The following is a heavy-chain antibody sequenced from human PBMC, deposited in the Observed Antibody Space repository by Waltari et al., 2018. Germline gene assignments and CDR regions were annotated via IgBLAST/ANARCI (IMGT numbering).Heavy chain of an antibody. CDR2: IACSDSYT. J-gene: IGHJ6*03. D-gene: IGHD3-10*01. CDR3: ARTIVQDQYYMDV. CDR1: GYSFTTFW. Sequence: EVQLVQSGAEVKKPGESLRIACQGSGYSFTTFWITWVRQMPGKGLEWMGRIACSDSYTTYSPSFQGHVAISVDKSIRTAYLQWSSLKASDTAIYYCARTIVQDQYYMDVWGKGPTVTVSS. V-gene: IGHV5-10-1*01.